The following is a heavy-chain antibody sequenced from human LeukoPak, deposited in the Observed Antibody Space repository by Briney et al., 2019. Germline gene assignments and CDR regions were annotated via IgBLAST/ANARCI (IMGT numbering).Heavy chain of an antibody. J-gene: IGHJ3*02. CDR3: AREDASAFDI. V-gene: IGHV3-21*01. CDR2: ITTSSSYI. CDR1: GFTFSKYS. Sequence: PGGSLRLSCVASGFTFSKYSMAWVRQAPGKGLEWVSYITTSSSYIYYADSMQGRFTISRDNAKNSLFLQMNTLRAEDTAVYYCAREDASAFDIWGQGTMVTVSS.